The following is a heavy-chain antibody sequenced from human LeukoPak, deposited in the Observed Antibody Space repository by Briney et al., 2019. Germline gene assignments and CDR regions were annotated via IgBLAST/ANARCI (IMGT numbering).Heavy chain of an antibody. CDR3: VRDRWPGLGDF. J-gene: IGHJ6*02. D-gene: IGHD6-19*01. V-gene: IGHV3-66*01. CDR2: VYSGGLT. CDR1: GFTVGGNY. Sequence: PGGSLRLSCAAPGFTVGGNYMSWVRQAPGKGLEWVSTVYSGGLTYYADPVKGRFTISRDNSKNTLYLQMSSLRAEDTAVYYCVRDRWPGLGDFWGQGTTVTVSS.